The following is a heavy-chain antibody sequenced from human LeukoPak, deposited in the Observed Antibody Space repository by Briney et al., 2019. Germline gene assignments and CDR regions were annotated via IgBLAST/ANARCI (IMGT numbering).Heavy chain of an antibody. CDR2: MNPNSGNT. V-gene: IGHV1-8*01. CDR1: GYTFTSYG. CDR3: AREVRTYSSSSGGFDY. Sequence: ASVKVSCKASGYTFTSYGINWVRQATGQGLEWMGWMNPNSGNTGYAQKFQGRVTMTRNTSISTAYMELSSLRSEDTAVYYCAREVRTYSSSSGGFDYWGQGTLVTVSS. D-gene: IGHD6-6*01. J-gene: IGHJ4*02.